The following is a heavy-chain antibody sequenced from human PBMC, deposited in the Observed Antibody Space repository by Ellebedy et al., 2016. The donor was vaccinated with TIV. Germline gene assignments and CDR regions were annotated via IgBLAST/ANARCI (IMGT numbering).Heavy chain of an antibody. J-gene: IGHJ4*02. CDR3: ARDYYGSGSYSSD. Sequence: PGGSLRLSCAASGFTFSSYSMNWVRQAPGKGLEWVSSISSSSSYIYYADSVKGRFTISRDNAKNSLYLRMNSLRAEDTAVYYCARDYYGSGSYSSDWGQGTLVTVSS. V-gene: IGHV3-21*01. D-gene: IGHD3-10*01. CDR1: GFTFSSYS. CDR2: ISSSSSYI.